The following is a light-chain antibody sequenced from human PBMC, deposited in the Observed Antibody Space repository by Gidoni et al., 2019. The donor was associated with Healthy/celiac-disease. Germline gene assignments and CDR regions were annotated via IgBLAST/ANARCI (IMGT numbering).Light chain of an antibody. V-gene: IGKV1-33*01. J-gene: IGKJ4*01. CDR1: QDISNY. CDR3: QQYDNLPPLT. Sequence: DIQMTQSPSSLSASVGDRVTITCQASQDISNYLNWYQQKPGKAPKRLIYDASNLETGVPSRFSGRGSGTDFTFTISSLQPEDIATYYCQQYDNLPPLTVGGGTKVEIK. CDR2: DAS.